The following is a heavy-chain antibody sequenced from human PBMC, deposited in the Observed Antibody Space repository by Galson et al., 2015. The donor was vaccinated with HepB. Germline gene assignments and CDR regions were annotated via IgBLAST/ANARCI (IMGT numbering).Heavy chain of an antibody. CDR3: ASRGHGYGDYVRSDYYYYYGMDV. D-gene: IGHD4-17*01. J-gene: IGHJ6*02. Sequence: SETLSLTCAVYGGSFSGYYWSWIRQPPGKGLEWIGEINHSGSTNYNPSLKSRVTISVDTSKNQFSLKLSSVTAADTAVYYCASRGHGYGDYVRSDYYYYYGMDVWGQGTTVTVSS. CDR1: GGSFSGYY. V-gene: IGHV4-34*01. CDR2: INHSGST.